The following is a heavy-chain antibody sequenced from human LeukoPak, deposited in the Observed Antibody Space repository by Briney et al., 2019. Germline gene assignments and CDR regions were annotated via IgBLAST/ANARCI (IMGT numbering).Heavy chain of an antibody. V-gene: IGHV1-2*02. D-gene: IGHD5-12*01. CDR1: GYSFTAAYN. Sequence: ASVKLSCNASGYSFTAAYNIHWLRQPAGRGREVLGWINPSRSDTRYAQKFQGRVTVTRDTNISTPYMELSSVRSDDTAVYYSARDRRGTYDYWGQGSLVTVSS. J-gene: IGHJ4*02. CDR3: ARDRRGTYDY. CDR2: INPSRSDT.